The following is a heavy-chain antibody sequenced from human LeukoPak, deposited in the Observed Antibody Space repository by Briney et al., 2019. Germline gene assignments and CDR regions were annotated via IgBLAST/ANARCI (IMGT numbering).Heavy chain of an antibody. D-gene: IGHD5-12*01. CDR2: IKGDGSEK. V-gene: IGHV3-7*02. CDR1: GFTFSSYW. CDR3: AKGEEDSGYDWGDY. Sequence: PGGSLRLSCAASGFTFSSYWMTWVRQAPGKGLEWVATIKGDGSEKHYVDSVTGRFTISRDNAKNSLYLQMNSLRGEDTAVYYSAKGEEDSGYDWGDYWGQGTLVTVYS. J-gene: IGHJ4*02.